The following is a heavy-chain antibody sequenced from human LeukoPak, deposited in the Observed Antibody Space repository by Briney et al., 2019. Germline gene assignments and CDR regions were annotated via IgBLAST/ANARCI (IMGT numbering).Heavy chain of an antibody. D-gene: IGHD5-24*01. CDR2: ISARIGNR. V-gene: IGHV1-18*01. CDR1: GYSVSSYG. CDR3: ARDGDGHNYGLIDF. Sequence: SVKASCKTSGYSVSSYGFSWGRQAPGQGLECRAWISARIGNRNFAQKYQDRVLLNTDTSTNTAYMELRTLKSDDTAVYYCARDGDGHNYGLIDFWGQGTLVSVSS. J-gene: IGHJ4*02.